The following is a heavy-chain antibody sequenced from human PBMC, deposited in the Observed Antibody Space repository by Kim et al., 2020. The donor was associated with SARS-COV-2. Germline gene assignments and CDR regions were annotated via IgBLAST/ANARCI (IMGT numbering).Heavy chain of an antibody. CDR3: ARAGRTFFGVVVAFDI. J-gene: IGHJ3*02. CDR2: IYYSGST. CDR1: GGSISSGGYY. D-gene: IGHD3-3*01. V-gene: IGHV4-31*03. Sequence: SETLSLTCTVSGGSISSGGYYWSWIRQHPGKGLEWIGYIYYSGSTYYNPSLKSRVTISVDTSKNQFSLKLSSVTAADTAVYYCARAGRTFFGVVVAFDIWGQGTMVTVSS.